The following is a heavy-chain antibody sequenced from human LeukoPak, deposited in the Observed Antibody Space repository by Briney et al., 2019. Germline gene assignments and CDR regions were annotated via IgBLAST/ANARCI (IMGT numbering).Heavy chain of an antibody. Sequence: ASVKVSCKASGYTFTGYYMHWVRQAPGQGLEWMGWINPNSGGTNYAQKFQGRVTMTRDTSISTAYMELSRLRSDDTAVYYCARDKRLAVAGTGSAYWGQGTLVTVSS. J-gene: IGHJ4*02. CDR3: ARDKRLAVAGTGSAY. CDR1: GYTFTGYY. D-gene: IGHD6-19*01. CDR2: INPNSGGT. V-gene: IGHV1-2*02.